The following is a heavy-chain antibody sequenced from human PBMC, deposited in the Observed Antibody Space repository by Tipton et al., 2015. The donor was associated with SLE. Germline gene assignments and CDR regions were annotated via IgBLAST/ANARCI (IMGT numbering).Heavy chain of an antibody. D-gene: IGHD6-6*01. J-gene: IGHJ4*02. CDR2: IHNSGST. Sequence: TLSLTCTVSGGSINSGDFYWSWIRQRPGKGLEWIGYIHNSGSTYYNPSLKSRVTISEDTSNNQFSLKLNSVAAADTAVYYCARVKTGAARFFDYWGQGTLVTASS. CDR3: ARVKTGAARFFDY. CDR1: GGSINSGDFY. V-gene: IGHV4-31*03.